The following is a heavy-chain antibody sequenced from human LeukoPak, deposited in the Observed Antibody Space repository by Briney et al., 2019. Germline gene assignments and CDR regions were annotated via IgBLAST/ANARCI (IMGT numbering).Heavy chain of an antibody. CDR2: MHYTGST. J-gene: IGHJ5*02. Sequence: SETLSLTCTVSVGSISSGRYYWGWLRDPPGKGLERFVHMHYTGSTNYNPSLKSRVTMSGDTSKNQFSLKLSSVTAADTAVYYCARGKYYYDSSGYIRFDPWGQGTLVTVSS. CDR1: VGSISSGRYY. V-gene: IGHV4-61*05. D-gene: IGHD3-22*01. CDR3: ARGKYYYDSSGYIRFDP.